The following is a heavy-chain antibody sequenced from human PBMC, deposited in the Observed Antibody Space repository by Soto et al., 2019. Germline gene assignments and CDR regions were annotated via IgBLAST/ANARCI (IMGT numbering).Heavy chain of an antibody. Sequence: QVQLVESGGGSVKPGGSLTLSCAASGFSFSAYYMSWIRQVPGKGLDWVAYISSSGERIYYGDSVKGRFAISRDNSKNSLFLQITGLRDEVTALYFCAGGANELSGYVIYAFHHWGQGTLVTVSS. CDR1: GFSFSAYY. CDR2: ISSSGERI. D-gene: IGHD5-12*01. J-gene: IGHJ1*01. V-gene: IGHV3-11*01. CDR3: AGGANELSGYVIYAFHH.